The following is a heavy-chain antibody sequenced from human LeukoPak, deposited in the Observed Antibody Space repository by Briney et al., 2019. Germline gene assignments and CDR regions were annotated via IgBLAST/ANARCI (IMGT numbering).Heavy chain of an antibody. CDR2: IWYDGSNK. D-gene: IGHD1-26*01. CDR3: AKDLRWELSGLNAFDI. J-gene: IGHJ3*02. V-gene: IGHV3-33*06. CDR1: GFTFSSYG. Sequence: PGGSLRLSCAASGFTFSSYGMHWVRQAPGKGLEWVAVIWYDGSNKYYADSAKGRFTISRDNSKNTLYLQMNSLRAEDTAVYYCAKDLRWELSGLNAFDIWGQGTMVTVSS.